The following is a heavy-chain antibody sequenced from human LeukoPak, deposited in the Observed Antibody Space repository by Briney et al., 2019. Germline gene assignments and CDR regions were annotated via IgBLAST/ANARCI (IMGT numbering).Heavy chain of an antibody. J-gene: IGHJ4*02. CDR3: ARERAAAASSSDFDY. D-gene: IGHD6-13*01. CDR2: ISYDGTQK. V-gene: IGHV3-30*04. CDR1: GFTFSSYS. Sequence: GGSLRLSCAASGFTFSSYSIHWVRQTPGKGLEWVSAISYDGTQKFYADSVKGRFTLSRDNSKDTLYLQMNSLTTEDTAVYFCARERAAAASSSDFDYWGQGTLVTVSS.